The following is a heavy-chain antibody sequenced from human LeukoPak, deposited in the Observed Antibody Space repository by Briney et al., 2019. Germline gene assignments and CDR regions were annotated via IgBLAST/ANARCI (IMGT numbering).Heavy chain of an antibody. J-gene: IGHJ4*02. CDR1: GFSVSGNW. D-gene: IGHD6-19*01. V-gene: IGHV3-74*01. CDR2: INSDGSST. Sequence: PGGSLRLSCAASGFSVSGNWMHWVRQAPGKGLVWVSRINSDGSSTNYADSVRGRFTISRDNAKNTVYLQVNSLRVEDTAVYYCARGSGAYGDFDYWGRGTLVTVSS. CDR3: ARGSGAYGDFDY.